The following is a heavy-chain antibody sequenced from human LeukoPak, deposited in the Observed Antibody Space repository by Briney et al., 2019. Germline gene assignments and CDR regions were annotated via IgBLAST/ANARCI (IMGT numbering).Heavy chain of an antibody. V-gene: IGHV4-59*01. CDR1: GCSISRSY. CDR3: ARIFTDSGSYYSEY. J-gene: IGHJ4*02. Sequence: SGTLSLTCTVSGCSISRSYWSWIRQPPGKGLELIGYIYYSGSTNYNPSLKSRVTISVDTSKNQSSLKLTSVSAADTAVYYCARIFTDSGSYYSEYWGQGTLVTVSS. D-gene: IGHD3-22*01. CDR2: IYYSGST.